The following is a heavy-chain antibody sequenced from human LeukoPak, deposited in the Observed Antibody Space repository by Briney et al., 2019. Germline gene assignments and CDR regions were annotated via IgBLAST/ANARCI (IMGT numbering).Heavy chain of an antibody. CDR3: ARRPAAAVSFYFDY. CDR1: GGTFSSYA. CDR2: IIPIFGTA. V-gene: IGHV1-69*13. J-gene: IGHJ4*02. D-gene: IGHD6-13*01. Sequence: ASVKVSCKASGGTFSSYAISWVRQAPGQGLEWMGGIIPIFGTANYAQKFQGRVTITADESTSTAYMELSSLRSEDTAVYYCARRPAAAVSFYFDYGGREPRVPVP.